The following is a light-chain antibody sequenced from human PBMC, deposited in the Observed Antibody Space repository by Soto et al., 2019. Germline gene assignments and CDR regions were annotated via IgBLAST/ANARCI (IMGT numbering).Light chain of an antibody. CDR3: QQYNSWPPT. CDR2: GAS. CDR1: QSVSSD. Sequence: EIVMTQSPATLSVSPGERATLSCRASQSVSSDLAWYQQKPGQAPRLLIYGASTRATSIAARFSGSGSGTEFTLTITSLQSEDFAVYYCQQYNSWPPTFGGGTKVDI. J-gene: IGKJ4*01. V-gene: IGKV3-15*01.